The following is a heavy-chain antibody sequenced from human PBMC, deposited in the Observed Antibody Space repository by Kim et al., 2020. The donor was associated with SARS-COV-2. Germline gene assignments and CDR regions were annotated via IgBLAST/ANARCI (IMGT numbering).Heavy chain of an antibody. CDR3: ARGTRLWGVVPAATNGGVAVAEGHYYYGMDV. D-gene: IGHD2-2*01. J-gene: IGHJ6*02. CDR1: GGSISSYY. CDR2: IYYSGST. V-gene: IGHV4-59*01. Sequence: SETLSLTCTVSGGSISSYYWSWIRQPPGKGLEWIGYIYYSGSTNYNPSLKSRVTISVDTSKNQFSLKLSSVTAADTAVYYCARGTRLWGVVPAATNGGVAVAEGHYYYGMDVWGQGTTVTVSS.